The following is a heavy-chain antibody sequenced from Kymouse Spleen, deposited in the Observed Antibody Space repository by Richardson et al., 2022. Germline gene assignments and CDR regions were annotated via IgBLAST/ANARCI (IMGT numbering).Heavy chain of an antibody. D-gene: IGHD4-17*01,IGHD4-23*01. J-gene: IGHJ5*02. Sequence: QVQLQQWGAGLLKPSETLSLTCAVYGGSFSGYYWSWIRQPPGKGLEWIGEINHSGSTNYNPSLKSRVTISVDTSKNQFSLKLSSVTAADTAVYYCARDYGAPYNWFDPWGQGTLVTVSS. CDR2: INHSGST. V-gene: IGHV4-34*01. CDR3: ARDYGAPYNWFDP. CDR1: GGSFSGYY.